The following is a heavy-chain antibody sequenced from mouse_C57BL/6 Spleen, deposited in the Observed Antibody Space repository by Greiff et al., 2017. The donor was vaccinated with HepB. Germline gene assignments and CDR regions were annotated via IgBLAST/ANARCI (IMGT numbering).Heavy chain of an antibody. J-gene: IGHJ1*03. Sequence: EVQRVESGEGLVKPGGSLKLSCAASGFTFSSYAMSWVRQTPEKRLEWVAYISSGGDYIYYADTVKGRFTISRDNARNTLYLQMSSLKSEDTAMYYCTRDYGYYWYFDVWGTGTTVTVSS. V-gene: IGHV5-9-1*02. CDR2: ISSGGDYI. CDR1: GFTFSSYA. CDR3: TRDYGYYWYFDV. D-gene: IGHD2-2*01.